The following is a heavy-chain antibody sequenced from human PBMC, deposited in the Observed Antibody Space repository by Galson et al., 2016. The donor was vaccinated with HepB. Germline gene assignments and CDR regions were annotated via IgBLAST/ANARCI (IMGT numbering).Heavy chain of an antibody. CDR1: GFTFSTYD. Sequence: SLRLSCAASGFTFSTYDMHWVRLAPGMGPEWVAVISYDGSHESYVDSVKGRFIISRDNSKNTVYLQINSLRADDTAVYYCAKDCYGSGYFFDSWGQGTLVTVSS. CDR3: AKDCYGSGYFFDS. J-gene: IGHJ4*02. D-gene: IGHD3-10*01. CDR2: ISYDGSHE. V-gene: IGHV3-30*18.